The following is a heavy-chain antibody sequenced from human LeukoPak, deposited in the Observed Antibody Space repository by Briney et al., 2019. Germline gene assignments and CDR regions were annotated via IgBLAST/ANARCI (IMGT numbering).Heavy chain of an antibody. CDR1: GFTFSSYA. V-gene: IGHV3-30-3*01. D-gene: IGHD5-18*01. CDR2: ISYDGSNK. CDR3: ARDNTLHLWSDLDY. J-gene: IGHJ4*02. Sequence: GRSLRLSCAASGFTFSSYAMHWVRQAPGKGLEWVAVISYDGSNKYYADSVKGRFTISRDNSKNTLYLQMNSLRAEDTAVYYCARDNTLHLWSDLDYWGQGTLVTVSS.